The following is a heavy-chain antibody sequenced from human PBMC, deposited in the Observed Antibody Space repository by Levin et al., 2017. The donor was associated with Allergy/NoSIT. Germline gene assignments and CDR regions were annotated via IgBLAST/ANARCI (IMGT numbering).Heavy chain of an antibody. Sequence: GGSLRLSCAASGFTFSSYAMSWVRQAPGKGLEWVSAISGSGGSTYYADSVKGRFTISRDNSKNTLYLQMNSLRAEDTAVYYCAKGDEKWELLHYFDYWGQGTLVTVSS. CDR3: AKGDEKWELLHYFDY. J-gene: IGHJ4*02. CDR1: GFTFSSYA. V-gene: IGHV3-23*01. CDR2: ISGSGGST. D-gene: IGHD1-26*01.